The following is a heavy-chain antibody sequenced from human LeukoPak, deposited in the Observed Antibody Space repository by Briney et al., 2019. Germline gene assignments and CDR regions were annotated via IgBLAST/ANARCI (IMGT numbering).Heavy chain of an antibody. Sequence: GGSLRLSCEASGFAVSSNYMSWVRQAPGKGLEWVSGVSWNSGNVGYADSVKGRFTISRDNAKNFLYLQMSSLRAEDTALYYCAKAVYGDFQSTVDYWGRGTLVTVSS. V-gene: IGHV3-9*01. D-gene: IGHD4-17*01. CDR1: GFAVSSNY. CDR2: VSWNSGNV. CDR3: AKAVYGDFQSTVDY. J-gene: IGHJ4*02.